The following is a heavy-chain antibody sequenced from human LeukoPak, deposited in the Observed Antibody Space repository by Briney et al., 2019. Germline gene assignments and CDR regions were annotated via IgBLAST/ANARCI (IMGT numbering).Heavy chain of an antibody. D-gene: IGHD3-22*01. CDR2: IWYDEITK. J-gene: IGHJ4*02. CDR1: GFTFRSYG. V-gene: IGHV3-30*02. Sequence: GGSLRLSCVASGFTFRSYGIHWVRKAPGRGLEWLAFIWYDEITKDYADSVKGRFTISRDNSKNTLYVQMNSLRADDTAVYYCAKDSSDYYFDYWGQGTQVTVSS. CDR3: AKDSSDYYFDY.